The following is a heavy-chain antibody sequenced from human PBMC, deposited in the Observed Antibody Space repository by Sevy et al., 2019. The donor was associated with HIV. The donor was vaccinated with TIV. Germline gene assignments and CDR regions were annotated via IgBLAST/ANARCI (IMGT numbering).Heavy chain of an antibody. CDR3: VREQYYGCAKYYTAPFKY. CDR2: IWYDGTQQ. CDR1: GFTFTDYI. D-gene: IGHD2-21*01. Sequence: GGSLRLSCAASGFTFTDYILHWVRQAPGKGLEWVAVIWYDGTQQYYADSVKGRFTISRDTNKDTLFLQMNRLRTEDTAVYFCVREQYYGCAKYYTAPFKYWGQGTLVTVSS. V-gene: IGHV3-33*01. J-gene: IGHJ4*02.